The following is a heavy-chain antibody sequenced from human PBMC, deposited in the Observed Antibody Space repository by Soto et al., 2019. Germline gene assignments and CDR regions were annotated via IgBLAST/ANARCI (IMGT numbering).Heavy chain of an antibody. CDR3: ARHSSSGNWFDP. J-gene: IGHJ5*02. D-gene: IGHD6-6*01. CDR2: IYYSGST. CDR1: GGSISSSSYY. Sequence: QLQLQESGPGLVKPSETLSLTCTVSGGSISSSSYYWGWIRQPPGKGLEWIGSIYYSGSTYYNPSLMSRVTIAVDRSKTQFSLKLSSVTAADTAVYYCARHSSSGNWFDPWGQGTLVTVSS. V-gene: IGHV4-39*01.